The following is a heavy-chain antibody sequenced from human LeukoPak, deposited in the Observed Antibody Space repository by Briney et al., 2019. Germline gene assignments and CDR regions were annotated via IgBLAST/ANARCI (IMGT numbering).Heavy chain of an antibody. CDR3: ARDPPFLGGLRYFDWLLPFDY. J-gene: IGHJ4*02. V-gene: IGHV1-18*01. Sequence: PGASVKVSCKASGYTFTSYGISWVRQAPGQGLEWMGWISAYNGNTNYAQKLQGRVTMTTDTSTSTAYMELRSLRSDDTAVYYCARDPPFLGGLRYFDWLLPFDYRGQGTLVTVSS. CDR2: ISAYNGNT. D-gene: IGHD3-9*01. CDR1: GYTFTSYG.